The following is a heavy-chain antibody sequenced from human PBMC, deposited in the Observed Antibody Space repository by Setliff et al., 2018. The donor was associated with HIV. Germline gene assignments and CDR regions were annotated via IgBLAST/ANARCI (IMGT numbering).Heavy chain of an antibody. J-gene: IGHJ4*02. CDR2: IITIFGTA. CDR1: GGSFRSHT. Sequence: SVKVSCKTSGGSFRSHTISWVRQAPGQGLEWMGEIITIFGTANYAQKFQGRVTITADESTSTAYMELSSLRSEDTAVHYCTKGGERDGYNPIGFDYWGQGTLVTVSS. V-gene: IGHV1-69*13. CDR3: TKGGERDGYNPIGFDY. D-gene: IGHD1-1*01.